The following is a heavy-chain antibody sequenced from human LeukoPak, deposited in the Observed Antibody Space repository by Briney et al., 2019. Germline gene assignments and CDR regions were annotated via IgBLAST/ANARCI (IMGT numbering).Heavy chain of an antibody. CDR1: GFTFSSYS. CDR3: ARDDSSRPPPMATRP. J-gene: IGHJ5*02. CDR2: ISSSSSYI. Sequence: PGGSLRLSCAASGFTFSSYSMTSVRQAPGKGLGWVSSISSSSSYIYYADSVKGRFTISRDNAKTSLYLQMNSLRAEDTAVYYCARDDSSRPPPMATRPWGQGTLVTVSS. V-gene: IGHV3-21*01. D-gene: IGHD5-24*01.